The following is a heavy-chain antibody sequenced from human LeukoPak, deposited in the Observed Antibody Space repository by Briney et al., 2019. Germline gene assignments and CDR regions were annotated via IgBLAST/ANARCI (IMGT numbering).Heavy chain of an antibody. V-gene: IGHV3-72*01. CDR1: GFTFSDHY. Sequence: PGGSPRLSCAASGFTFSDHYMDWVRQAPGKGLEWVGRTRNKANSYTTEYAASVKGRFTISRDDSKNSLYLQMNSLKTEDTAVYYCARAGGIVGATAVDYWGQGTLVTVSS. CDR3: ARAGGIVGATAVDY. CDR2: TRNKANSYTT. J-gene: IGHJ4*02. D-gene: IGHD1-26*01.